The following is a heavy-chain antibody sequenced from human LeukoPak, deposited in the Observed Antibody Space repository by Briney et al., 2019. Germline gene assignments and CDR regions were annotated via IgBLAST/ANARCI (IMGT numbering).Heavy chain of an antibody. CDR3: AFSSYYLQGNYYYMDV. CDR1: GYTFTRYY. Sequence: ASVKVSCKASGYTFTRYYMHWVRQAPGQGLEWMGIINPSGGSTSYAQRFQGRVTMTRDTSTNTVYMELSSLRSEDTAVYYCAFSSYYLQGNYYYMDVWGKGTAVTVSS. J-gene: IGHJ6*03. V-gene: IGHV1-46*01. D-gene: IGHD1-26*01. CDR2: INPSGGST.